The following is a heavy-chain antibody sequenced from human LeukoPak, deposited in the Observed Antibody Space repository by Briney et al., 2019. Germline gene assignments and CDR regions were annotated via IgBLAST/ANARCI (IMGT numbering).Heavy chain of an antibody. V-gene: IGHV3-23*01. CDR1: GFTFSSYA. CDR3: AKVPNAIPSYFDY. D-gene: IGHD2-8*01. CDR2: ISGSGGST. Sequence: GGSLRLSCAASGFTFSSYAMSWVSQAPGKGLEWVSAISGSGGSTYYADSVKGRFTISRDNSKNTLYLQMNSLRAEDTAVYYCAKVPNAIPSYFDYWGQGTLVTVSS. J-gene: IGHJ4*02.